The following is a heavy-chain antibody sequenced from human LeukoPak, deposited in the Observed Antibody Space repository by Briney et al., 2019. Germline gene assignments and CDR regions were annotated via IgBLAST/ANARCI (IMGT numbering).Heavy chain of an antibody. Sequence: GGSLRLSCAASGITFRSYGMHWVRQAPGKGLEWVAVISYDGSHKYYADSVKGRFSISRDNSKNTLYLQMNSLRADDTAVYYCAKGARGDTVTSVVGLNWFDPWGQGTLVTVSS. J-gene: IGHJ5*02. CDR3: AKGARGDTVTSVVGLNWFDP. CDR1: GITFRSYG. D-gene: IGHD4-17*01. CDR2: ISYDGSHK. V-gene: IGHV3-30*18.